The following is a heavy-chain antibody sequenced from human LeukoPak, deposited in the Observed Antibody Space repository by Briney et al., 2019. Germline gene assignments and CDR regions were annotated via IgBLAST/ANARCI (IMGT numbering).Heavy chain of an antibody. CDR3: ARPGSSGWYTGNWFDP. CDR1: GGSISGSSYY. V-gene: IGHV4-39*01. J-gene: IGHJ5*02. D-gene: IGHD6-19*01. CDR2: IYYSGST. Sequence: SETLSLTCTVSGGSISGSSYYWGWIRQPPGKGLEWIGSIYYSGSTYYNPSLKSRVTISVDTSKNQFSLKLSSVTAADTAVYYCARPGSSGWYTGNWFDPWGQGTLVTVSS.